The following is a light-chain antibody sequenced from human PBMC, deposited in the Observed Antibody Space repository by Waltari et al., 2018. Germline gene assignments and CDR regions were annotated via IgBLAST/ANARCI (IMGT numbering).Light chain of an antibody. V-gene: IGLV2-14*01. J-gene: IGLJ2*01. CDR3: SSYTSSSTVV. CDR1: SSDVGGSNY. CDR2: DVS. Sequence: QSALTQPASVSGSPGQSITISCTGTSSDVGGSNYVSWYQQHPGKAPKLMIYDVSKRPSGVSNRLSGSKSGNTASLTISGLQAEDEADYYCSSYTSSSTVVFGGGTKLTVL.